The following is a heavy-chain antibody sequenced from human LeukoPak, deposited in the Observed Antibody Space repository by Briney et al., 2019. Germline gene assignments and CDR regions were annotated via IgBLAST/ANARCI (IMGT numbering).Heavy chain of an antibody. V-gene: IGHV4-61*05. CDR2: IYTSGST. J-gene: IGHJ6*03. Sequence: SETLSLTCSVSGDSISSSSFYWSWIRQPPGKGLEWIGYIYTSGSTNYNPSLKSRVTISVDTSKNQFSLKLSSVTAADTAVYYCARQGLGGSRGKGYYYYYMDVWGKGTTVTVSS. CDR3: ARQGLGGSRGKGYYYYYMDV. D-gene: IGHD2/OR15-2a*01. CDR1: GDSISSSSFY.